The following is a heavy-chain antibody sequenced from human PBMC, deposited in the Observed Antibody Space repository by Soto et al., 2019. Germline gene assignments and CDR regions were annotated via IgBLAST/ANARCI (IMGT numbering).Heavy chain of an antibody. Sequence: QVQLQESGPGLVKPSETLSLTCAVSGDSISSYYRMWILQPPGKGLESIGYLYYGRSANYNPSLKSRVTLSMDTSTNQCSLTLSSMTAADTAVYYCALRSMAVVPEYWGHGTLVTVSS. V-gene: IGHV4-59*01. J-gene: IGHJ4*01. D-gene: IGHD3-22*01. CDR1: GDSISSYY. CDR3: ALRSMAVVPEY. CDR2: LYYGRSA.